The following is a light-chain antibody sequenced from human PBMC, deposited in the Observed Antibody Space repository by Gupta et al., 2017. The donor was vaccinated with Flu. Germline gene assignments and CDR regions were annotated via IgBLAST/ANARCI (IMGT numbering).Light chain of an antibody. V-gene: IGKV1D-8*01. Sequence: VIWMTESPSLLSVSTGDRVTISCRRSQGIISYLAWYQQKPGKAPELLIYAASPLQSGVPSRFSSSGSSTXFSLTIXCLLSEDFATYSCPQDDSFPYTFGXGTKLQIK. CDR3: PQDDSFPYT. CDR1: QGIISY. J-gene: IGKJ2*01. CDR2: AAS.